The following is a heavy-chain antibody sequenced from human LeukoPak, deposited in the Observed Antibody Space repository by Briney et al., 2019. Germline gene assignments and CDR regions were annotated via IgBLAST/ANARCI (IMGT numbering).Heavy chain of an antibody. Sequence: GGSLRLSCAASGFTFSSYSMNWVRQAPGKGLEWVSSITSSSSYIYYADSLKGRFTISRDNAKNSLYLQMNSLRAEDTAVYYCARGIAARLGLFDYWGQGTLVTVSS. V-gene: IGHV3-21*01. D-gene: IGHD6-6*01. CDR2: ITSSSSYI. CDR1: GFTFSSYS. J-gene: IGHJ4*02. CDR3: ARGIAARLGLFDY.